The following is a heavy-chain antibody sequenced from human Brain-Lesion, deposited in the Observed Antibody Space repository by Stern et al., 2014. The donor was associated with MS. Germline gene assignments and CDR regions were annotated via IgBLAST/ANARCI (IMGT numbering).Heavy chain of an antibody. J-gene: IGHJ6*02. CDR1: GGSTSSGGYY. Sequence: QVQLQESGPGLVKPSQTLSLSCTVSGGSTSSGGYYWSWIRQPAGKGLEWIGRIFNSGSTSYNPSLKSRVTISIATSKNPFSPRLNPMTAADTAVYYCARGRVVPGFQYYATDVWGQGTTVIVSS. CDR3: ARGRVVPGFQYYATDV. CDR2: IFNSGST. D-gene: IGHD2-2*01. V-gene: IGHV4-61*02.